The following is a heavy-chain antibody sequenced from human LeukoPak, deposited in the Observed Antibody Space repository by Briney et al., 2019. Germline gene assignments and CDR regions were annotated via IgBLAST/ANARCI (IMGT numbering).Heavy chain of an antibody. V-gene: IGHV3-11*01. D-gene: IGHD5-24*01. CDR1: GGSISSGDYY. CDR3: ATQFHVPE. Sequence: LSLTCTVSGGSISSGDYYWSWIRQAPGKGLEWVSYISSSGSTIYYADSVKGRFTISRDNAKNSLYLQMNSLRAEDTAVYYCATQFHVPEGGQGTLVTVSS. J-gene: IGHJ4*02. CDR2: ISSSGSTI.